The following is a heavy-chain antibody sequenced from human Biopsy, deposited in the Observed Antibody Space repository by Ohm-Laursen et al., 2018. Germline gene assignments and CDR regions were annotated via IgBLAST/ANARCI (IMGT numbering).Heavy chain of an antibody. CDR1: GGYISHYY. CDR3: ARAPPLIRGVVESWFDP. V-gene: IGHV4-4*07. D-gene: IGHD3-10*01. Sequence: SETLSLTCAVSGGYISHYYWTWIRQPAGQGLEWIGRISITGETDSNPSLKSRVTMSVDSSKKQFSLKLKSVTAADTAIYYCARAPPLIRGVVESWFDPWGQGILVTVSS. CDR2: ISITGET. J-gene: IGHJ5*02.